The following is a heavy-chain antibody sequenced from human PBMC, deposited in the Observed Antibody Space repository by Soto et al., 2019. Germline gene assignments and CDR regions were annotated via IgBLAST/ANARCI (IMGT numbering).Heavy chain of an antibody. J-gene: IGHJ4*02. CDR3: ARTTAVPNTLRSRYFFDY. CDR2: VYYSGTT. CDR1: CGSVSDKTYY. Sequence: SETVSLTCSFSCGSVSDKTYYWSWIRQPPGKRLEWIGYVYYSGTTNYNPSLKSRVTISVDLSKNRFSLRLSSVTTADTALYYCARTTAVPNTLRSRYFFDYWGQGTLVTVSS. D-gene: IGHD4-17*01. V-gene: IGHV4-61*01.